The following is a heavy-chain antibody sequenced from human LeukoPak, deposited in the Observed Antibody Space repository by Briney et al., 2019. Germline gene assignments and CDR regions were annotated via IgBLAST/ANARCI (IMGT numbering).Heavy chain of an antibody. CDR2: INPNSGGT. Sequence: ASVKVSCKASGYTFTGCYMHWLRQAPGQGLEWMGWINPNSGGTHYPQKFQGRVTMTRDTSISTAYMELSSLRSDDTALYYCASGSSLDGSSGWPTHYYWGQGALVTVSS. CDR3: ASGSSLDGSSGWPTHYY. J-gene: IGHJ4*02. V-gene: IGHV1-2*02. CDR1: GYTFTGCY. D-gene: IGHD6-19*01.